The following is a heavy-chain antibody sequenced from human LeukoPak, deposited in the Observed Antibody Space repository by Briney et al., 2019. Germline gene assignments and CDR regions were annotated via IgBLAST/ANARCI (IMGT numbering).Heavy chain of an antibody. CDR2: INHSGST. CDR3: ADGVVSISPAKFDY. Sequence: SETLPLTCAFYGGFYRRYYWRGMRQPPARGLEWIGEINHSGSTNYNPSLKSRVTKSVDITKNEFSLTLSSVTAADTAVYYCADGVVSISPAKFDYWGQGTLVTVSS. V-gene: IGHV4-34*01. CDR1: GGFYRRYY. J-gene: IGHJ4*02. D-gene: IGHD3-3*01.